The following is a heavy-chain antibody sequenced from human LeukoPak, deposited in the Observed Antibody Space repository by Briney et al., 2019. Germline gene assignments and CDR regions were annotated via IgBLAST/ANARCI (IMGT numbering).Heavy chain of an antibody. J-gene: IGHJ6*03. Sequence: ASVKVSCKASGYTFTSYDINWVRQATGQGLEWMGWMNPNSGNTGYAQKFQGRVTITRNTSISTAYMELSSLRSEDTAVYYCARRFLEWLFPGDYYYYMDVWAREPWSPSP. CDR3: ARRFLEWLFPGDYYYYMDV. CDR1: GYTFTSYD. D-gene: IGHD3-3*01. CDR2: MNPNSGNT. V-gene: IGHV1-8*03.